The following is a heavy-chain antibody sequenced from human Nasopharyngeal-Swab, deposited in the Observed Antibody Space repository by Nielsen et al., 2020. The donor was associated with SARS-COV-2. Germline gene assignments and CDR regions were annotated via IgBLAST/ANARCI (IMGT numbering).Heavy chain of an antibody. V-gene: IGHV3-48*02. J-gene: IGHJ4*02. Sequence: GGSLRLSCAASGFTFSSYSMNWVRQAPGKGLEWVSYISSSRRTIYYEDSVKGRFTISRDNAKNSLFLQMNSLRDEDTAVYYCARNLYGDYVIDYWGRGTLVTVSS. CDR3: ARNLYGDYVIDY. CDR2: ISSSRRTI. CDR1: GFTFSSYS. D-gene: IGHD4-17*01.